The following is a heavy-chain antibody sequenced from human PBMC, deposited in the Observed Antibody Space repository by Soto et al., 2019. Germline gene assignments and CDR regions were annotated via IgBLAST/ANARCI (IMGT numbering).Heavy chain of an antibody. CDR3: ARDVFSRYRGDAFDI. Sequence: QVQLQESGPGLVKPSETLSLTCTVSGGSISSYNWSWIRQPAGKGLEWIGRIYTSGSTNYNPSLKSRVTMSVDTSKYQYSLKLSSVTAADTAVYYCARDVFSRYRGDAFDIWSQGTMITVSS. CDR2: IYTSGST. CDR1: GGSISSYN. D-gene: IGHD3-16*02. V-gene: IGHV4-4*07. J-gene: IGHJ3*02.